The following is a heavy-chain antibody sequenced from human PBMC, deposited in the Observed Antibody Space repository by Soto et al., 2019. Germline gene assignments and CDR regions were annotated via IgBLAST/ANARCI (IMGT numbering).Heavy chain of an antibody. Sequence: EVQLLESGGGLVPPGGSLRLSCAASGFTFNNYAMTWVRQAPGKGLEWVSAISGGGDTTSYADSVKGRFTVSRDGSKNPLYLQMSSLRAEDTALYYCAKGRGGSGSLTPRVDFWGQGTLVTVSS. CDR2: ISGGGDTT. J-gene: IGHJ4*02. D-gene: IGHD3-10*01. V-gene: IGHV3-23*01. CDR3: AKGRGGSGSLTPRVDF. CDR1: GFTFNNYA.